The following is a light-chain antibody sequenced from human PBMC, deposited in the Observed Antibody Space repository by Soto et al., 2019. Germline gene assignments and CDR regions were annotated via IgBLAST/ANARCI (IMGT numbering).Light chain of an antibody. V-gene: IGLV6-57*04. CDR2: EDN. CDR3: QSNDSSNDMV. Sequence: NFMLTQPHSVSESPGKTVTISCTRSRGSIASNYVQWDQQRAGSAPTTVIYEDNQRPSGVPDRFSGSIDSSSNSASLTISWIKTEDDADYYCQSNDSSNDMVLGGVTKLSFL. CDR1: RGSIASNY. J-gene: IGLJ2*01.